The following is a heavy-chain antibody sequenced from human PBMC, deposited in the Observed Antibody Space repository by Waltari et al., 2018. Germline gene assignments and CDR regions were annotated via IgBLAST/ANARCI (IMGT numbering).Heavy chain of an antibody. D-gene: IGHD2-2*01. J-gene: IGHJ6*03. V-gene: IGHV1-8*03. CDR1: GYTFTSYD. CDR3: AREIGYCSSTDCYYYMDV. Sequence: QVQLVQSGAEVKKPGASVKVSCKASGYTFTSYDINWVRQATGQGLEWMGWMNPNRGNTGYAQKFQGRVTITRNTSISTAYMELSSLRSEDTAVYYCAREIGYCSSTDCYYYMDVWGKGTTVTISS. CDR2: MNPNRGNT.